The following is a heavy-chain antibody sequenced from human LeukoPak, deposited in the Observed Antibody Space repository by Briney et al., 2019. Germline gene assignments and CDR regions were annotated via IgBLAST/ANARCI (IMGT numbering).Heavy chain of an antibody. CDR3: ARSLSTAGIDY. D-gene: IGHD2-2*01. J-gene: IGHJ4*02. CDR1: RGSISPDH. CDR2: IFYTGRA. V-gene: IGHV4-59*08. Sequence: SETLSLTCTVSRGSISPDHCAWIRQPPGKGLEWIGYIFYTGRARYNPSLEGRATLTVDMSKNQVSLKLRSVTAADTAVYYCARSLSTAGIDYWGQGTLVTVSS.